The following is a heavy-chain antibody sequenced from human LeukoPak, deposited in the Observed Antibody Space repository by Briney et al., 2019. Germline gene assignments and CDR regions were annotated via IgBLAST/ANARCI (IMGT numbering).Heavy chain of an antibody. V-gene: IGHV1-69*02. D-gene: IGHD2-2*02. J-gene: IGHJ4*02. CDR2: IIPILGIA. Sequence: ASVKVSCKASGGTFSSYTISWVRQAPGQGLEWMGRIIPILGIANYAQKFQGRVTITADKSTSTAYMELSSLRSEDTAVYYCAVLGGCSSTSCYSVYWGQGTLVTVSS. CDR3: AVLGGCSSTSCYSVY. CDR1: GGTFSSYT.